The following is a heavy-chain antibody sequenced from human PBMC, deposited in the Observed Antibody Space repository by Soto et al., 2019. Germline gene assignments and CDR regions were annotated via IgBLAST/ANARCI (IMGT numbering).Heavy chain of an antibody. Sequence: SKTLSLTCTDSGDSISRSNYNWVWIRQPPGKGLEWIGSFYYSGRTYNNPPLKSRVAISVDTSKNQLSLKMNSVTAADTAVYYCARGNYYHSSGYYYEGYYFDYWGQGALVTVSS. V-gene: IGHV4-39*01. CDR3: ARGNYYHSSGYYYEGYYFDY. CDR1: GDSISRSNYN. J-gene: IGHJ4*02. CDR2: FYYSGRT. D-gene: IGHD3-22*01.